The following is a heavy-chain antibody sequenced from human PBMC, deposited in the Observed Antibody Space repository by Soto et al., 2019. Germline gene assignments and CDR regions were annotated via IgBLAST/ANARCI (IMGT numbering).Heavy chain of an antibody. CDR1: GFTFISNG. V-gene: IGHV3-30*18. J-gene: IGHJ4*02. CDR3: AKDLSRSWSFDY. Sequence: QVELVESGGGVVQPGRSLRLSCVASGFTFISNGMHWVRQAPGKGLEWVAVIPHDGSYQYYADSEKGRFTISRDNSKNTVYLQMNSLRAEDTAVYYCAKDLSRSWSFDYWGQGTLVTVSS. CDR2: IPHDGSYQ. D-gene: IGHD6-13*01.